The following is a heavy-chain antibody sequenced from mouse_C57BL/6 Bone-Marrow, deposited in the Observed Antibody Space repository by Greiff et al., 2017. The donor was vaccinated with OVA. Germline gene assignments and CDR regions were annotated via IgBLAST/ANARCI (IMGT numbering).Heavy chain of an antibody. V-gene: IGHV5-4*03. Sequence: EVNLVESGGGLVKPGGSLKLSCAASGFTFSSYAMSWVRQTPEKRLEWVATISDGGSYTYYPDNVKGRFTISRDNAKNNLYLQMSHLKSEDTAMYYCASAYYSNYVAYWGQGTLVTVSA. CDR3: ASAYYSNYVAY. CDR2: ISDGGSYT. D-gene: IGHD2-5*01. CDR1: GFTFSSYA. J-gene: IGHJ3*01.